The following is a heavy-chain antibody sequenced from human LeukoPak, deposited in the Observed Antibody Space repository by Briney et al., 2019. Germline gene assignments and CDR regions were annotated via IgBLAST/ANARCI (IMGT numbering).Heavy chain of an antibody. V-gene: IGHV4-59*01. CDR2: IYYSGST. J-gene: IGHJ4*02. CDR1: GGSISSYY. D-gene: IGHD5-24*01. Sequence: SETLSLTCTVSGGSISSYYWSWIRQPQGKGLKWFGYIYYSGSTNYNPSLKSRVTISVDTSKNQFSLKLSSVTAADTAVYYCARAVRDGYNFRFDYWGQGTLVTVSS. CDR3: ARAVRDGYNFRFDY.